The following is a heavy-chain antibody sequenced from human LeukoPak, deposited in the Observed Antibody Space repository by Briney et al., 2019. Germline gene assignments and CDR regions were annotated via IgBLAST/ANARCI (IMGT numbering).Heavy chain of an antibody. V-gene: IGHV3-30-3*01. Sequence: GGSLRLSCAASGFTFSSYAMHWVRQAPGKGLEWVAVISYDGSNKYYADSVKGRFTISRDNSKNTLYLQMNSLRAEDTAVYYCAKDYDFWSRKGPHYYYYGMDVWGQGTTVTVSS. CDR3: AKDYDFWSRKGPHYYYYGMDV. CDR1: GFTFSSYA. J-gene: IGHJ6*02. CDR2: ISYDGSNK. D-gene: IGHD3-3*01.